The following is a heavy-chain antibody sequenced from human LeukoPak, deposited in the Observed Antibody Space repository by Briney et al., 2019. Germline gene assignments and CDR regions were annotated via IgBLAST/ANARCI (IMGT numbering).Heavy chain of an antibody. CDR3: ATEVVPAATYYYYGMDV. Sequence: ASVKVSCKASGYTFINYYIHWVRQAPGQGLEWMGIINPSGGSTGYAQKFQGRVTMTRDTSTSTVYMELSSLRSEDTAVYYCATEVVPAATYYYYGMDVWGQGTTVTVSS. J-gene: IGHJ6*02. CDR2: INPSGGST. CDR1: GYTFINYY. D-gene: IGHD2-2*01. V-gene: IGHV1-46*01.